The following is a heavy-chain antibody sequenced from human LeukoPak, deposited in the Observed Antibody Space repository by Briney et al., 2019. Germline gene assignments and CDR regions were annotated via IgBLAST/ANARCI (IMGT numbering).Heavy chain of an antibody. CDR2: ISPGDSDT. CDR1: GYSFTSYW. CDR3: ARVQVVVVAAISFDP. Sequence: GESLKISCKGSGYSFTSYWIGWVRQMPGKGLEWMGIISPGDSDTRYSPSFQGQVTISADKSISTAYLQWSSLKASDTAMYYCARVQVVVVAAISFDPWGQGTLVTVSS. V-gene: IGHV5-51*01. D-gene: IGHD2-15*01. J-gene: IGHJ5*02.